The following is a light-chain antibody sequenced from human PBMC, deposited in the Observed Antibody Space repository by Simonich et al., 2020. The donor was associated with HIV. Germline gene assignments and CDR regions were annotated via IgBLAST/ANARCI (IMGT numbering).Light chain of an antibody. CDR1: QSVSSN. J-gene: IGKJ3*01. CDR3: QQYNNWPLT. CDR2: GAS. Sequence: EIVMTQSAATLSVSPGERATLSCRANQSVSSNLAWYQQKPGQAPRLLIFGASTRATGIPARFSGSGSGTEFTLTISSMQSEDFAVYYCQQYNNWPLTFGPGTKVDIK. V-gene: IGKV3-15*01.